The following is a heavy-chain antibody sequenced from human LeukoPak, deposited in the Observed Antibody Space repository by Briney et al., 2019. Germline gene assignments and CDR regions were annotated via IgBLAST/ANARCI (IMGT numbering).Heavy chain of an antibody. CDR3: AREAPDIVVVVAAQNDAFDI. Sequence: SGGSLRLSCAASGFTFSSYWMSWVRQAPGKGLEWVANIKQDGSEKYYVDSVKGRFTISRDNAKNSLYLQMNSLRAEDTAVYYCAREAPDIVVVVAAQNDAFDIWGQGTMVTVSS. D-gene: IGHD2-15*01. V-gene: IGHV3-7*01. J-gene: IGHJ3*02. CDR2: IKQDGSEK. CDR1: GFTFSSYW.